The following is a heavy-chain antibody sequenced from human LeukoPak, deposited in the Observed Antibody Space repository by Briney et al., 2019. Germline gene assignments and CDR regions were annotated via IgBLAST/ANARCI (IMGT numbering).Heavy chain of an antibody. J-gene: IGHJ4*02. CDR1: GYTFTSYD. D-gene: IGHD6-19*01. CDR2: MNPNSGNT. CDR3: ARDSQHPGGWGFDY. Sequence: ASVKVSCKASGYTFTSYDINWVRQATGQGLEWMGWMNPNSGNTGYAQKFQGRVTMTRNTSISTAYMELSSLRSEDTAVYYCARDSQHPGGWGFDYWGQGTLVTVSS. V-gene: IGHV1-8*01.